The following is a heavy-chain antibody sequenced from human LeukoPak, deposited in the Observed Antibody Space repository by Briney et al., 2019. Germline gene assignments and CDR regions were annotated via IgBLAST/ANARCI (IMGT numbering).Heavy chain of an antibody. D-gene: IGHD3-10*01. J-gene: IGHJ5*02. Sequence: GGSLRLSCAASGFTFSDYYMSWIRQAPGEGLEWVSYISSSGSTIYYADSVRGRFTISRDNAKNSLYLQMTSLRAEDTAVYYCARDRAYYTVTGWFDPRGQGTLVTVSS. V-gene: IGHV3-11*04. CDR1: GFTFSDYY. CDR3: ARDRAYYTVTGWFDP. CDR2: ISSSGSTI.